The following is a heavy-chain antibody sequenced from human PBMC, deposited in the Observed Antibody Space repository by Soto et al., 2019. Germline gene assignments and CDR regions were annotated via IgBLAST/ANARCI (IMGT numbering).Heavy chain of an antibody. J-gene: IGHJ4*02. CDR2: IKKKTNRGTT. V-gene: IGHV3-15*01. D-gene: IGHD3-3*01. Sequence: EVQLVESGGGLVKPGGSLRLSCAASELNFVNAWMSWVRQVPGKGLEWVGRIKKKTNRGTTDYAAPVKGRFTISRDDSKNTMYLLMNSLRIEDTAVYYCTAGVGFSDFDYWGQGVLVTVSS. CDR1: ELNFVNAW. CDR3: TAGVGFSDFDY.